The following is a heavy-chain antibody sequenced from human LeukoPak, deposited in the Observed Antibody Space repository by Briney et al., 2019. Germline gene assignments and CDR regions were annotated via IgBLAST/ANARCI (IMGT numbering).Heavy chain of an antibody. CDR3: ARGRDSSGYYFWFDP. Sequence: SETLSLTCTVSGGSIRTYYWSWIRQPPGKGLEWIGYIYYSGSTNYNPSLKSRVTISVDTSKNQFSLKLSSVTAADTAVYYCARGRDSSGYYFWFDPWGQGTLVTVSS. V-gene: IGHV4-59*01. CDR1: GGSIRTYY. CDR2: IYYSGST. D-gene: IGHD3-22*01. J-gene: IGHJ5*02.